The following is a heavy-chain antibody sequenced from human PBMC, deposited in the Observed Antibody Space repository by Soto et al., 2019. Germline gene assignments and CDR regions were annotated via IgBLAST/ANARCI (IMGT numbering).Heavy chain of an antibody. Sequence: PSETLSLTCTVSGGSINSGGYYWSWIRQHPGKGLEWIGYIYYSGSTYYNTSLKSRVTISVDTSKNQFSLKLSSVTAADTAVYYCARAVRHNNWFDPWGQGTLVTVSS. CDR3: ARAVRHNNWFDP. V-gene: IGHV4-31*03. J-gene: IGHJ5*02. CDR1: GGSINSGGYY. CDR2: IYYSGST. D-gene: IGHD6-19*01.